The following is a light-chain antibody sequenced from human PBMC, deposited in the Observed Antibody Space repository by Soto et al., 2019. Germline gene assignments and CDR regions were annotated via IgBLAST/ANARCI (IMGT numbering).Light chain of an antibody. CDR2: RNN. Sequence: QLVLTQPPSASGTPGQRVTISCSGSSSNIGNNFVYWYLQLPGMAPKLLIYRNNQRPSGVPDRFSASKSGTSASLAISGLRSEDEADYYCAAWDDSLSGVGFGGGTKLTVL. CDR3: AAWDDSLSGVG. J-gene: IGLJ2*01. CDR1: SSNIGNNF. V-gene: IGLV1-47*01.